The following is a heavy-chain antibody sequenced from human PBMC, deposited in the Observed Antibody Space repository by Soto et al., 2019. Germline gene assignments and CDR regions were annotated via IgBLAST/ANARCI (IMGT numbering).Heavy chain of an antibody. CDR2: IIPKFGTT. CDR3: ARELDPYYGGNSLSLDY. CDR1: GGSFSTYG. D-gene: IGHD4-17*01. V-gene: IGHV1-69*13. Sequence: QVQLVQSGAEVKKPGSSVKVSCKASGGSFSTYGINWVRLAPGQGLEWMGGIIPKFGTTNYAQKFRGRGTIPADESTNTAYMELNYLRSEDTAVYFCARELDPYYGGNSLSLDYWGQGTLVTVSS. J-gene: IGHJ4*02.